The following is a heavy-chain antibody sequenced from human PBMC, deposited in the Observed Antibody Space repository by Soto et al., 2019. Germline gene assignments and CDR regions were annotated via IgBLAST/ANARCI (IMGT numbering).Heavy chain of an antibody. CDR3: AKCVVEVPAAMRGFDS. CDR1: GFTFSSDA. J-gene: IGHJ4*02. D-gene: IGHD2-2*01. Sequence: PGGSLRLSCAASGFTFSSDAMTWVRQAPGKGLEWVSSISASGDKTHYADSVKGRITISRDNSKNTLYLQMNSLRADDTALYYCAKCVVEVPAAMRGFDSWGKGTLVTVP. V-gene: IGHV3-23*01. CDR2: ISASGDKT.